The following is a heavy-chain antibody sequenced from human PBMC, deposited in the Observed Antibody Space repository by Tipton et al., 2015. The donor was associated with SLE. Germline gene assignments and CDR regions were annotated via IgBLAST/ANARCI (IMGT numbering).Heavy chain of an antibody. CDR3: ARAQRLVRWFDP. J-gene: IGHJ5*02. D-gene: IGHD6-13*01. CDR1: GGSIRSDDYY. Sequence: LSLTCTVSGGSIRSDDYYWTWIRQHPGKGLEWIGEINHSGSTNYNPSLKSRVTISVDTSKKQFSLKVSSVTAADTAVYYCARAQRLVRWFDPWGQGTLVTVSS. V-gene: IGHV4-34*01. CDR2: INHSGST.